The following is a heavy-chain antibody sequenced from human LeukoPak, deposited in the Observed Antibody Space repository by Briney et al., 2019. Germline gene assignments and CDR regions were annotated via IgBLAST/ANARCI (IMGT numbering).Heavy chain of an antibody. Sequence: GGSLRLSCAASGFTFSNYAMRWVRHAPGKGLEWGSTISDSGGSTYYADSVKGRFTTSTDKSKNTLYLQMNSLRAEDTAIHYCAKIPYSDYGSGRPAFMDVWGQGTTVAVSS. CDR3: AKIPYSDYGSGRPAFMDV. V-gene: IGHV3-23*01. D-gene: IGHD3-10*01. J-gene: IGHJ6*02. CDR1: GFTFSNYA. CDR2: ISDSGGST.